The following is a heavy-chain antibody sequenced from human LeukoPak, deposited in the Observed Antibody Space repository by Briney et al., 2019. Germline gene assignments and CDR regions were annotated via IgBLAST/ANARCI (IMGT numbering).Heavy chain of an antibody. CDR3: ARGLPGAIFGVVHLDY. Sequence: GASVKVSCKASGYTFTGYFMHWVRQAPGQGLEWMGWINPNSGGTNYAQKFQDRVTMTRDTSISTAYMELSRLRSDDTAVYYCARGLPGAIFGVVHLDYWGQGTLVTVSS. V-gene: IGHV1-2*02. D-gene: IGHD3-3*01. J-gene: IGHJ4*02. CDR1: GYTFTGYF. CDR2: INPNSGGT.